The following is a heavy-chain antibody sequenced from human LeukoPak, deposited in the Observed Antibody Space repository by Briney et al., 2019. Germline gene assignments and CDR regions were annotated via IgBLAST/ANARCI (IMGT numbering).Heavy chain of an antibody. CDR2: IIPIFGTA. D-gene: IGHD2-2*01. Sequence: ASVKVSCKASGGTFSSYAISWVRQAPGQGLEWMGGIIPIFGTANYAQKFQGRVTITAGESTSTAYMELSSLRSEDTAVYYCARLPHCSSTSCYFRGDYYYGMDVWGKGTTVTVSS. J-gene: IGHJ6*04. V-gene: IGHV1-69*13. CDR1: GGTFSSYA. CDR3: ARLPHCSSTSCYFRGDYYYGMDV.